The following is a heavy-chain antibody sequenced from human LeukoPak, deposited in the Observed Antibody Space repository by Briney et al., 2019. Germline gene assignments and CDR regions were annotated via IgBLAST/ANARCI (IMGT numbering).Heavy chain of an antibody. CDR1: GFTVSSNY. CDR2: IYSGGST. J-gene: IGHJ4*02. CDR3: ARGYSSSWYLYY. Sequence: GGSLRLSCAPSGFTVSSNYMSWVRQAPGKGLEWVSVIYSGGSTYYSDSVKGRFTISRDNSKNTLYLQMNSLRAEDTAVYYCARGYSSSWYLYYWGQGTLVTVSS. V-gene: IGHV3-66*01. D-gene: IGHD6-13*01.